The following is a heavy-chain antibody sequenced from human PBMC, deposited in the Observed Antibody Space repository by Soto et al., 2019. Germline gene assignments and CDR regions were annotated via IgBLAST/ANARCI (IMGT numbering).Heavy chain of an antibody. V-gene: IGHV1-18*01. Sequence: ASVKVSCKASGYTFTSYGISWVRQAPGQGLEWMGWISAYNGNTNYAQKLQGRVTMTTDTSTSTAYMELRSLRSDDTAVYYCASARGDYYYYGMDVWGQGTTVTVSS. CDR2: ISAYNGNT. CDR1: GYTFTSYG. J-gene: IGHJ6*02. CDR3: ASARGDYYYYGMDV.